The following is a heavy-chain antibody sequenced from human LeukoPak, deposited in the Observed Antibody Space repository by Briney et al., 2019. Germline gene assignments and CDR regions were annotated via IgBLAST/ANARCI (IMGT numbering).Heavy chain of an antibody. CDR3: SSGDHFDY. CDR1: GFTFSGSW. J-gene: IGHJ4*02. V-gene: IGHV3-7*01. Sequence: PGGSLRPSCAASGFTFSGSWMTWVRQAPGKGLQWVANINQDGREKHYVASVKGRFTISRDNAKNSLFLQMNSLRIEDAALYYCSSGDHFDYWGQGTLVTVSS. D-gene: IGHD4-17*01. CDR2: INQDGREK.